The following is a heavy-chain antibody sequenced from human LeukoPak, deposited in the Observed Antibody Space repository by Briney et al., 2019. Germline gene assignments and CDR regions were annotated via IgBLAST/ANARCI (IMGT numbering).Heavy chain of an antibody. Sequence: GGSLRLSCAASGFTFSIYAMSWVRQAPGKGLEWVSAISGSGGSTYYADSVKGRFTISRDNSKNTLYLQMNSLRAEDTAVYYCAKDEYYYDSSGYYFDYWGQGTLVTVSS. D-gene: IGHD3-22*01. CDR1: GFTFSIYA. CDR3: AKDEYYYDSSGYYFDY. V-gene: IGHV3-23*01. J-gene: IGHJ4*02. CDR2: ISGSGGST.